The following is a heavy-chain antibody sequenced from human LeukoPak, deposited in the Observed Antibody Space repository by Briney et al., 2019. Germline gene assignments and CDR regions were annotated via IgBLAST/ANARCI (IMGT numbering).Heavy chain of an antibody. V-gene: IGHV3-11*01. CDR2: ISSSGSTI. J-gene: IGHJ4*02. CDR3: AKGPDRFYYFDY. CDR1: GFTFSDYY. D-gene: IGHD3-3*01. Sequence: GGSLRLSCAASGFTFSDYYMSWIRQAPGKGLEWVSYISSSGSTIYYADSVKGRFTISRDNSKNTLYLQMNSLRAEDTAVYYCAKGPDRFYYFDYWGQGTLVTVPS.